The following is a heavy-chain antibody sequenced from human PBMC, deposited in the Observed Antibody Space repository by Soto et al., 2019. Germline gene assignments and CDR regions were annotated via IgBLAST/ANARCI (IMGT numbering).Heavy chain of an antibody. CDR2: IYPSDSYT. Sequence: PGESLKISCKGSGYSFTSYWIGWVRQMPGKGLEWMGIIYPSDSYTNYSPSFQGHVTISADKSISTAYLQWSSLKASDTAMYYCARSRFPRVRGVMDVWGQGTTVTVSS. CDR3: ARSRFPRVRGVMDV. V-gene: IGHV5-10-1*01. J-gene: IGHJ6*02. D-gene: IGHD3-10*01. CDR1: GYSFTSYW.